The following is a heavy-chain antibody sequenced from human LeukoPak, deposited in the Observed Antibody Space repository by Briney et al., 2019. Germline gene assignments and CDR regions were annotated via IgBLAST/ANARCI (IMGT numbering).Heavy chain of an antibody. J-gene: IGHJ4*02. CDR3: ARVRGYSSSSGFDY. Sequence: ASVKVSCKASGYTFTGYYMHWVRQAPGQGLEWMGRINPNSGGTNYAQKFQGRVTMTRDTSISTAYMELSRLRSDDTAVYYCARVRGYSSSSGFDYWGQGTLVTVSS. CDR2: INPNSGGT. V-gene: IGHV1-2*06. CDR1: GYTFTGYY. D-gene: IGHD6-6*01.